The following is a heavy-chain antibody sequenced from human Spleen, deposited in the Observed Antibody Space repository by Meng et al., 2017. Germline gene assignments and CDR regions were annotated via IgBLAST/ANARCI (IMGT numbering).Heavy chain of an antibody. D-gene: IGHD2-8*02. CDR2: ILYRGSP. CDR1: GDSISSGDYY. V-gene: IGHV4-30-4*01. Sequence: QVQLQESGPGLVKPSQTLSLTCTVSGDSISSGDYYWSWIRQPPGKGLEWIGYILYRGSPYYTPSLKSRVTISVDTSKNQFSLKLNSVTAADTAVYYCARGFTVRLDAWGQGALVTVSS. J-gene: IGHJ5*02. CDR3: ARGFTVRLDA.